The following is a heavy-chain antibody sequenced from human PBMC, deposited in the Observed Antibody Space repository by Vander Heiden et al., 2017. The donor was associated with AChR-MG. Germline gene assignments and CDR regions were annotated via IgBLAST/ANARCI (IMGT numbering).Heavy chain of an antibody. V-gene: IGHV4-34*01. J-gene: IGHJ6*02. D-gene: IGHD3-16*01. CDR1: CGSFSGYC. Sequence: QVQLQQWGAGLLKHSDTLSLPGAVYCGSFSGYCWSWYREQPGKGLEGIGEIDDSGSNNDNPARKSRVTRSVDKTKNQLSLKRSSVAAADAAVYYCARARGREKGGGMDVWGQGTTVTVSS. CDR2: IDDSGSN. CDR3: ARARGREKGGGMDV.